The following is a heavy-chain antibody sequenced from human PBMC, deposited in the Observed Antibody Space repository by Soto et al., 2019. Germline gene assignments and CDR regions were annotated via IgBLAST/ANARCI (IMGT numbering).Heavy chain of an antibody. CDR2: MTGSGATI. CDR1: GFTISTFA. V-gene: IGHV3-23*01. J-gene: IGHJ5*02. CDR3: AKESVYNDGLWLMDS. Sequence: PGGSLRLSCAASGFTISTFAMTWVRQAPGKGLESVCGMTGSGATIHYADSVRGRFTISKDNSKNVLFLQMDYLRDEDTAIYYCAKESVYNDGLWLMDSWGQGTLVNGSS. D-gene: IGHD2-21*01.